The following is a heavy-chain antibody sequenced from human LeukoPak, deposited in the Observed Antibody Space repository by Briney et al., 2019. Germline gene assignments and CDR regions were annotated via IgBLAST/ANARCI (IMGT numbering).Heavy chain of an antibody. CDR1: GGSVSSGSYY. CDR2: IYYSEST. CDR3: AKQRRDGYNYFDY. V-gene: IGHV4-39*01. J-gene: IGHJ4*02. D-gene: IGHD5-24*01. Sequence: PSETLSLTCTVSGGSVSSGSYYWSWIRHPPGKGLEWIGNIYYSESTYYNPSLKSRVTISVDTSKNQFSLKLSSVTAADTAVYYCAKQRRDGYNYFDYWGQGTLVTVSS.